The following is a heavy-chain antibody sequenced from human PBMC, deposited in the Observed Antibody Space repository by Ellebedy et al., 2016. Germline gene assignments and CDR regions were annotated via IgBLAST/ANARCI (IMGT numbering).Heavy chain of an antibody. CDR1: GFSFSSYW. CDR2: INQDGSEK. V-gene: IGHV3-7*01. CDR3: VRLRVVPGY. Sequence: GGSLRLSCAASGFSFSSYWMSWVRQAPGKGLEWVANINQDGSEKYYVDSVKGRFTISRDDAKNSLYLRMNSLRAEDTAVYYCVRLRVVPGYWGQGILVTVSS. D-gene: IGHD2-2*01. J-gene: IGHJ4*02.